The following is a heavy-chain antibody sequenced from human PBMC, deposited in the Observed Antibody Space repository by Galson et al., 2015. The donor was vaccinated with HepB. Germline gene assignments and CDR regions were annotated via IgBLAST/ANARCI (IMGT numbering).Heavy chain of an antibody. CDR3: ARDPPYAVGAFDI. CDR2: TYYRAKWYH. J-gene: IGHJ3*02. V-gene: IGHV6-1*01. CDR1: GDSVSSNSAA. Sequence: CAISGDSVSSNSAAWNWIRQSPSRGLEWLGRTYYRAKWYHDYAVSVKSRISINPDTSKNQFSLQLNSVTPEDTAVYYCARDPPYAVGAFDIWGQGTMVTVSS. D-gene: IGHD4-17*01.